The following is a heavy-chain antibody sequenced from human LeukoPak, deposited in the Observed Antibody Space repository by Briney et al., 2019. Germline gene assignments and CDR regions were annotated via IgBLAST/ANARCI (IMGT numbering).Heavy chain of an antibody. Sequence: SETLSLTCTVSGGSISSYYWSWLRQPPGKGLEWIGYIYHSGSTNCNPSLRSRVTISVDTSKNQFSLKLSSVTAADTAVYYCARGYSGSYSYYFDYWGQGTLVTVSS. CDR2: IYHSGST. CDR3: ARGYSGSYSYYFDY. V-gene: IGHV4-59*08. D-gene: IGHD1-26*01. J-gene: IGHJ4*02. CDR1: GGSISSYY.